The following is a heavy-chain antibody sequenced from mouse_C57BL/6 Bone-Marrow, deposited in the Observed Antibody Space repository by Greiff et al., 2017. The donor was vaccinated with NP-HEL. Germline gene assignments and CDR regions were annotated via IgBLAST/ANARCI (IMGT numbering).Heavy chain of an antibody. CDR3: ARGASIYYYGSRYFDY. J-gene: IGHJ2*01. CDR2: INPSNGGT. Sequence: QVQLQQPGTELVKPGASVKLSCKASGYTFTSYWMHWVKQRPGQGLEWIGNINPSNGGTNYNEKFKSKATLTVDKSSITAYMQLSSLTSEDSAVYYCARGASIYYYGSRYFDYWGQGTTLTVSS. V-gene: IGHV1-53*01. D-gene: IGHD1-1*01. CDR1: GYTFTSYW.